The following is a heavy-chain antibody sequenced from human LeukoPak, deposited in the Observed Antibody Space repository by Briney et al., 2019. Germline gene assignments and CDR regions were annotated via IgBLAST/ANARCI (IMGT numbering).Heavy chain of an antibody. CDR1: GYTFTSYG. J-gene: IGHJ5*02. CDR2: ISAYNGNT. CDR3: ARGRGARGYSCYTGQENWFDP. Sequence: ASVKVSCKASGYTFTSYGISWVRQAPGQGLEWMGWISAYNGNTNYAQKLQGRVTMTTDTSTSTAYMELRSLRSDDTAVYYCARGRGARGYSCYTGQENWFDPWGQGTLVTVSS. V-gene: IGHV1-18*04. D-gene: IGHD5-18*01.